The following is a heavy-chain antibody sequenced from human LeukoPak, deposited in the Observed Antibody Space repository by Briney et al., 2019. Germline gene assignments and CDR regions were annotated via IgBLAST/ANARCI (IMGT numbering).Heavy chain of an antibody. CDR3: ARVPDLSVWGATEDRWYFDY. V-gene: IGHV1-69*02. D-gene: IGHD1-26*01. J-gene: IGHJ4*02. CDR1: GGTFSSYT. CDR2: IIPILGIA. Sequence: SVKVSCKASGGTFSSYTISWVRQAPGQGLEWMGRIIPILGIANYAQKFQGRVTITADKSTSTAYMELSSLRSEDTAVYYCARVPDLSVWGATEDRWYFDYWGQGTLVTVSS.